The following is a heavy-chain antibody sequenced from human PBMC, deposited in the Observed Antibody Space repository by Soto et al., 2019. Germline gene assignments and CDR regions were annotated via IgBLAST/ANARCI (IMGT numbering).Heavy chain of an antibody. V-gene: IGHV4-31*03. CDR2: SRYRGST. CDR3: ARGGVYFDS. Sequence: QVQLQESGPGLVKPSQTLSLTCTVSGSTIDTGFWTWIRQRPEKGLEWIGYSRYRGSTFYNPSLKSRVTISMDTSKSQFCLNLSSVTAADTAMYYCARGGVYFDSWGQGTLVTVSS. D-gene: IGHD2-8*02. J-gene: IGHJ4*02. CDR1: GSTIDTGF.